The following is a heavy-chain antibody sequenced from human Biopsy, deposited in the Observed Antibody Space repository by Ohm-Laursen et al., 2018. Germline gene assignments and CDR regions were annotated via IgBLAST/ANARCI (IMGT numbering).Heavy chain of an antibody. CDR2: ISYDGSKT. J-gene: IGHJ6*02. CDR1: GFTFSNSG. V-gene: IGHV3-30*18. CDR3: AKDKGNFNFYYYGMDV. Sequence: SLRLSCAASGFTFSNSGMHWVRQAPGKGLEWVAAISYDGSKTDYGDSVKGRLNISRDNSKNTLDLQMSSLRVEDTAVYFCAKDKGNFNFYYYGMDVWGQGTTVTVSS. D-gene: IGHD3-10*01.